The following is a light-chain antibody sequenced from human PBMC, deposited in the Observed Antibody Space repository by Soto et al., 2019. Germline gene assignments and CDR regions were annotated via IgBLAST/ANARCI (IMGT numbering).Light chain of an antibody. CDR3: QQYGSSPWT. Sequence: EIVFTQSPGTLSLSPGERATLSCRASQSVSSYLAWYQQKPGQAPRLLIYGASTRATGIPARFSGSGSGTEFTLTISSLQSEDFAVYYCQQYGSSPWTFGQGTKVDI. J-gene: IGKJ1*01. CDR1: QSVSSY. V-gene: IGKV3-15*01. CDR2: GAS.